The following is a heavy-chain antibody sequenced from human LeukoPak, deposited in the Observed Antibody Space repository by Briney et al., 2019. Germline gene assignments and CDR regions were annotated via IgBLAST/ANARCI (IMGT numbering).Heavy chain of an antibody. J-gene: IGHJ4*02. Sequence: KPSETLSLTCTVSGGSITNSGYYWGWIRQPPGKELDWIGSIKYKGGTYYNPSLKSRVTISVDTSKNQFSLRLTSVTPADTDVYYCAKYQSFTMADNWGQGTLVTVSS. CDR2: IKYKGGT. CDR3: AKYQSFTMADN. D-gene: IGHD2-2*01. CDR1: GGSITNSGYY. V-gene: IGHV4-39*01.